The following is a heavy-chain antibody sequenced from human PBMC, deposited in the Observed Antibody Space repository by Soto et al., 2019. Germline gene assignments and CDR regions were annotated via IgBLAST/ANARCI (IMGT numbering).Heavy chain of an antibody. CDR1: GYTFTGYY. D-gene: IGHD6-19*01. CDR3: ARVPYSSGWYYY. V-gene: IGHV1-2*02. Sequence: GAAVKVTCKASGYTFTGYYMHWVRRAPGQGLEWMGWINPNSGGTNYAQKFQGRVTMSRDTSISTAYMELSRLRSDDTAVYYCARVPYSSGWYYYWGQGTLVTVSS. J-gene: IGHJ4*02. CDR2: INPNSGGT.